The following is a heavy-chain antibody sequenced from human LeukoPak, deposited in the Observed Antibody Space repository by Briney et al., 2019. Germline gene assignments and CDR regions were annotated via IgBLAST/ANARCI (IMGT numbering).Heavy chain of an antibody. CDR1: GFTFDDYY. CDR2: INWNGGST. Sequence: GGSLRLSCAASGFTFDDYYMSWVRQAPGKGLEWVSGINWNGGSTGYADSLQGRFTITRDNAKNSLYLQMNSLRAEDTALYYCSRVGAQLHFDYWGQGTLVTVSS. CDR3: SRVGAQLHFDY. D-gene: IGHD2-2*01. J-gene: IGHJ4*02. V-gene: IGHV3-20*04.